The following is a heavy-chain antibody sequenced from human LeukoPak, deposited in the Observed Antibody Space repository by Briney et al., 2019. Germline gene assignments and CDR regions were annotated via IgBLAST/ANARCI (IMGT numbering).Heavy chain of an antibody. V-gene: IGHV3-23*01. CDR2: ISPSGSAT. Sequence: GGSLRLSCAASGFIFGSYAMSWVRQGPEKGLEWVSTISPSGSATYYADSVKGRFTISRDNSKSTLYLQMNSLRDEGTALYHCARDKSASSPREWFDPWGQGTVVTVSS. D-gene: IGHD6-6*01. J-gene: IGHJ5*02. CDR1: GFIFGSYA. CDR3: ARDKSASSPREWFDP.